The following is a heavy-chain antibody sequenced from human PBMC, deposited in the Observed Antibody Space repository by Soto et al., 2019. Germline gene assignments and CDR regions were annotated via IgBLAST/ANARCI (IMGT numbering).Heavy chain of an antibody. V-gene: IGHV1-46*03. CDR2: INPSGGST. CDR1: GYTFTSYY. J-gene: IGHJ4*02. CDR3: ARADLIAVAGPSNIDY. D-gene: IGHD6-19*01. Sequence: GASVKVSCKASGYTFTSYYMHWVRQAPQQGLEWMGIINPSGGSTSYAQKFQGRVTMTRDTSTSTVYMELSSLRSEDTAVYFCARADLIAVAGPSNIDYWGQGTLVTVSS.